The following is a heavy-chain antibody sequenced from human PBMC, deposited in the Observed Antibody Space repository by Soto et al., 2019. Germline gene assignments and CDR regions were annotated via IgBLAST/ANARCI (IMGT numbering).Heavy chain of an antibody. CDR1: GGSINTAGYY. Sequence: PSETLSLTCTVSGGSINTAGYYWNWVRHSPGKGLEWIGYIFYSGTTYYNPSLESRLTMSLDKSKNHFSLRLSSVTAADTAYYYCARSFYDLSTATGGHWFDPWGHGTPVTVSS. CDR2: IFYSGTT. J-gene: IGHJ5*02. D-gene: IGHD3-9*01. V-gene: IGHV4-31*03. CDR3: ARSFYDLSTATGGHWFDP.